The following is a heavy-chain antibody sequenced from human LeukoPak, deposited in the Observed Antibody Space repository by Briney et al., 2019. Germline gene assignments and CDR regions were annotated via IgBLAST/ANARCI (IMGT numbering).Heavy chain of an antibody. CDR3: AREYYDSSGYQPYYFDY. CDR2: IKQDGSEK. V-gene: IGHV3-7*01. Sequence: GGSLRLSCAASGFTFSSYWMSWVRRAPGKGLEWVANIKQDGSEKYYVDSVKGRFTISRDNAKNSLYLQMNSLRAEDTAVYYCAREYYDSSGYQPYYFDYWGQGTLVTVSS. CDR1: GFTFSSYW. D-gene: IGHD3-22*01. J-gene: IGHJ4*02.